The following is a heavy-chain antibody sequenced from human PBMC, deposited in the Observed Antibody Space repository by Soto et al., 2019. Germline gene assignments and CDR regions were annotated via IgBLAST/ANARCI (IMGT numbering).Heavy chain of an antibody. J-gene: IGHJ3*02. Sequence: QVQLVQSGAEVKKPGSSVKVSCKASGGTFSSYTISWVRQAPGQGLEWMGRIIPILGIANYAQKFQGRVTITAGKSTSTAYMELSSLRSEDTAVYYCARGGDYEYAFDIWGQGTMVTVSS. CDR3: ARGGDYEYAFDI. D-gene: IGHD4-17*01. V-gene: IGHV1-69*02. CDR1: GGTFSSYT. CDR2: IIPILGIA.